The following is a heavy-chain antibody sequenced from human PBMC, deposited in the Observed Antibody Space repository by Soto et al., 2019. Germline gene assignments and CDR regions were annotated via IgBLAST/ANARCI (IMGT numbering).Heavy chain of an antibody. CDR2: ISSSGGST. Sequence: LRLSCAASGFTFSSYAMSWVRQAPGKGLEWVSAISSSGGSTYYADSVKGRFTVSRDNAKNTLYLQMNNLRAEDTAVYYCVRDQSVAGPTTLFDPWGQGVLVTVSS. J-gene: IGHJ5*02. D-gene: IGHD6-19*01. CDR1: GFTFSSYA. CDR3: VRDQSVAGPTTLFDP. V-gene: IGHV3-23*01.